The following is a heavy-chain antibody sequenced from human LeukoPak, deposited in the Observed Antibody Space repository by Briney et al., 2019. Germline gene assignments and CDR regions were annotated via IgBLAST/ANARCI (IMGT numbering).Heavy chain of an antibody. J-gene: IGHJ4*02. Sequence: GGSLRLSCAASGFTFSSYWMHWVRQAPGKGLVWVSRINSDGSGTSYADSVKGRFTISRDNAKNTLYLQMNSLRAEDTAVYYCARSLLWFGDYYFDYWGQGTLVTVSS. D-gene: IGHD3-10*01. CDR2: INSDGSGT. CDR1: GFTFSSYW. V-gene: IGHV3-74*01. CDR3: ARSLLWFGDYYFDY.